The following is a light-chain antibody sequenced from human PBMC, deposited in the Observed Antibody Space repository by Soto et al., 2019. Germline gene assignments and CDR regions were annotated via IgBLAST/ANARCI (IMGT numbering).Light chain of an antibody. Sequence: QSVLTQSPSATASLGASVKLTCTLSSGHSNFAIAWHQQQPDRGPRYLMKVNTDGSHDKGDGIPDRFSGSTSGAERFLTISSLQSEEEADYYCQTWGTGTHVVFGGGTKLTVL. CDR1: SGHSNFA. CDR3: QTWGTGTHVV. J-gene: IGLJ2*01. CDR2: VNTDGSH. V-gene: IGLV4-69*01.